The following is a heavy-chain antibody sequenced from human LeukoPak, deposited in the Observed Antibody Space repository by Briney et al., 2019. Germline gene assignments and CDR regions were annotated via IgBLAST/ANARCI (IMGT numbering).Heavy chain of an antibody. D-gene: IGHD1-1*01. V-gene: IGHV5-51*01. Sequence: GESLKTSCQASGYSFITRWIGWVRQMPGKGLELIGIIYPGDSDTRYSPSFEGQVTISADESISTAYLQWSSLKASDTALYYCAKSHSYGYSDWYFDLWGRGTLVTVSS. CDR1: GYSFITRW. CDR2: IYPGDSDT. J-gene: IGHJ2*01. CDR3: AKSHSYGYSDWYFDL.